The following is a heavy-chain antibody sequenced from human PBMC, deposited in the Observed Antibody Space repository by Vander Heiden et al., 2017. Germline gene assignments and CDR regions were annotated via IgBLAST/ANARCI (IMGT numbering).Heavy chain of an antibody. D-gene: IGHD6-19*01. CDR1: GLTFKTYG. CDR2: IWYDGNTK. Sequence: QVQLVESGGGVVQSGRALRLSCAAPGLTFKTYGMHWVRQAPGKGLEWLAIIWYDGNTKDYADSVKGRFTISRDNSKNTLYLEMSSLRVEDTAIYYCARAGSDIAVAGPFDFWGQGTLVTVSS. V-gene: IGHV3-33*01. CDR3: ARAGSDIAVAGPFDF. J-gene: IGHJ4*02.